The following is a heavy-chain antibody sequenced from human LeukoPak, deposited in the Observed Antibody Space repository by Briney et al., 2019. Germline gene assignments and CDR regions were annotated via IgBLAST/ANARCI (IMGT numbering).Heavy chain of an antibody. V-gene: IGHV5-51*01. CDR1: GYTFSTYW. D-gene: IGHD3-16*01. CDR3: ASGGGKRTAAFDY. Sequence: GESLKISCKGSGYTFSTYWIVWVRQMPGKGLEYMGIIYPGDSDTRYSPSFQGQVTISADKSISTAYLQWSSLKASDTAIYYCASGGGKRTAAFDYWGRGTLVTVSS. J-gene: IGHJ4*02. CDR2: IYPGDSDT.